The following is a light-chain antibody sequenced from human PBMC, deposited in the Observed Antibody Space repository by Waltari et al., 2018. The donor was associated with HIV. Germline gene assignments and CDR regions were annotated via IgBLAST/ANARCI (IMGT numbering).Light chain of an antibody. CDR1: VGDIGSYNF. V-gene: IGLV2-14*01. CDR2: DVR. CDR3: SSYSRQGDSYI. J-gene: IGLJ1*01. Sequence: QSVLTQPASMSGSPGQSITIPCTGSVGDIGSYNFVSWFQKYPDQAPTLIIFDVRSRPSGVSSRFSGSKSGNTASLTISGLQTEDEATYFCSSYSRQGDSYIFGIGT.